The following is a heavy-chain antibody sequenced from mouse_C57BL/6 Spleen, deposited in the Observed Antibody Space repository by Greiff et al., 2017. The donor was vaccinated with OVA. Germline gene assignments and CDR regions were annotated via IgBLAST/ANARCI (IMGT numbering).Heavy chain of an antibody. CDR2: ISYSGST. CDR3: ARHYSNYAFAY. CDR1: GYSITSGYD. J-gene: IGHJ3*01. D-gene: IGHD2-5*01. V-gene: IGHV3-1*01. Sequence: EVQLVESGPGMVKPSQSLSLTCTVTGYSITSGYDWHWIRHFPGNKLEWMGYISYSGSTNYNPSLKSRISITHDTSKNHFFLKLNSVTTEDTATYYCARHYSNYAFAYWGQGTLVTVSA.